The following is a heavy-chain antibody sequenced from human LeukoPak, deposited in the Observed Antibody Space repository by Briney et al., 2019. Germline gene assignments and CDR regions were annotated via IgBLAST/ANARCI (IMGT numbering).Heavy chain of an antibody. V-gene: IGHV5-51*01. Sequence: GESLKISCKGSGYSFTSYWIGWVRQMPGKGLEWMGIIYPGDSDTRYSPSFPGKVTISADKAISTAYLQWSSLKASDTAMYYCARHGSGGSSSWPPLIDYWGQGTLVTVSS. CDR2: IYPGDSDT. CDR1: GYSFTSYW. CDR3: ARHGSGGSSSWPPLIDY. J-gene: IGHJ4*02. D-gene: IGHD6-13*01.